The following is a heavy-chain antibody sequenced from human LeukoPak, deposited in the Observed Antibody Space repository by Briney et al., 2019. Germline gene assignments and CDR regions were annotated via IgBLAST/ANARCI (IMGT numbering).Heavy chain of an antibody. CDR1: GYSFTSYW. CDR3: ARQDYFDSSGSTGLDP. V-gene: IGHV5-51*01. CDR2: IYPGDSDT. D-gene: IGHD3-22*01. Sequence: GEPLKISCKGSGYSFTSYWIGWVRQMPGKGLEWMGIIYPGDSDTRYSPSFQGQVTISADKTIRTAYLQWSSLKASDTAMYYCARQDYFDSSGSTGLDPWGQGTLVTVSS. J-gene: IGHJ5*02.